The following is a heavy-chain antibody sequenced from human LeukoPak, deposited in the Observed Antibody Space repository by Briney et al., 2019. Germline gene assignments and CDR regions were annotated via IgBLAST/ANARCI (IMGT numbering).Heavy chain of an antibody. V-gene: IGHV4-59*08. CDR2: IYYSGST. CDR3: ARLWGYYDILTGAHRDWWFDP. D-gene: IGHD3-9*01. J-gene: IGHJ5*02. Sequence: SETLSLTCTVSGGSISSYYWSWIRQPPGKGLEWIGYIYYSGSTNYNPSLKSRVTISVDTSKNQFSLKLSSVTAADTAVYYCARLWGYYDILTGAHRDWWFDPWGQGTLVTVSS. CDR1: GGSISSYY.